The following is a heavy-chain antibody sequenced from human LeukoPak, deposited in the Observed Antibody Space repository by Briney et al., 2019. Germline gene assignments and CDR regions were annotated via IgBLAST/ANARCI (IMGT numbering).Heavy chain of an antibody. CDR3: ARDGYQRYFDWLPSSNWFDP. V-gene: IGHV1-69*04. CDR2: IIPILGIA. CDR1: GGTFSSYA. Sequence: SVKVSCKASGGTFSSYAISWVRQAPGQGLEWMGRIIPILGIANYAQKFQGRVTITADKSTSTAYMELSSLRSEDTAVYYCARDGYQRYFDWLPSSNWFDPWGQGTLVTVSS. D-gene: IGHD3-9*01. J-gene: IGHJ5*02.